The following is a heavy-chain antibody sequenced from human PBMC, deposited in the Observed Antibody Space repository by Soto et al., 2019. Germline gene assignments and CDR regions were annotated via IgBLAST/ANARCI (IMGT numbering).Heavy chain of an antibody. CDR1: GGTFSSYA. V-gene: IGHV1-69*01. D-gene: IGHD6-13*01. CDR3: ARDPAIAAAGTLYYYGMDV. J-gene: IGHJ6*02. CDR2: IIPIFGTA. Sequence: QVQLVQSGAEVKKPGSSVKVSCKASGGTFSSYAISWVRQAPGQGLEWMGGIIPIFGTANYAQKFQGRVTITADGSTSTAYMELSSLRSEDTAVYYCARDPAIAAAGTLYYYGMDVWGQGTTVTVSS.